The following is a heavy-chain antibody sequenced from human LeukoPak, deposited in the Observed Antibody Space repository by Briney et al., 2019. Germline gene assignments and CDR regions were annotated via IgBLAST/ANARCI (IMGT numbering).Heavy chain of an antibody. CDR2: IAYDSSHK. V-gene: IGHV3-30*18. J-gene: IGHJ4*02. CDR3: AKDGPERIFEY. D-gene: IGHD1-14*01. CDR1: GFILSDYW. Sequence: PGGSLRLSCAASGFILSDYWMSWVRQAPGKGLEWVAVIAYDSSHKYCADSVKGRFTISRDNSKNTLYLQMNSLRPEDTAVYYCAKDGPERIFEYWGQGTPVTVSA.